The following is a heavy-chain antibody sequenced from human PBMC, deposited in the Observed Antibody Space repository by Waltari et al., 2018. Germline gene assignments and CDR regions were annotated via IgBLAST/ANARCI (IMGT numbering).Heavy chain of an antibody. D-gene: IGHD6-19*01. CDR1: GGSFSGYY. CDR3: ARPSSGPYYFDY. Sequence: QVQLQQWGAGLLKPSETLSLTCAVYGGSFSGYYWSWIRQPPGKGLEWIGEINHSGSTNYNPSLKSRVTISVDTSKNQFSLKLSSVTAADTAVYYCARPSSGPYYFDYWGQGTLVTVSS. V-gene: IGHV4-34*01. CDR2: INHSGST. J-gene: IGHJ4*02.